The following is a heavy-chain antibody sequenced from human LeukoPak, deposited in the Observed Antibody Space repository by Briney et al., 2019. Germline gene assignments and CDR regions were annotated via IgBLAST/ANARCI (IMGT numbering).Heavy chain of an antibody. D-gene: IGHD6-19*01. CDR3: ASPGPYSSAYGN. V-gene: IGHV4-34*01. Sequence: QASETLSLTCAVYGGSFSGYYWSWIRQPPGKGLEWIGEINHSGSTNYNPSLKSRVTISVDTSKNQFSLKLSSVTAADTAVYYCASPGPYSSAYGNWGQGTLVTVSS. CDR1: GGSFSGYY. CDR2: INHSGST. J-gene: IGHJ4*02.